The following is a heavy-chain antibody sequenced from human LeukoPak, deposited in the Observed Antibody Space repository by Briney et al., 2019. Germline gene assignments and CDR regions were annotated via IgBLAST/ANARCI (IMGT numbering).Heavy chain of an antibody. V-gene: IGHV3-23*01. CDR3: AKVAPYGNYVFDY. J-gene: IGHJ4*02. CDR2: ISGSGGST. D-gene: IGHD1-7*01. Sequence: GGSLRLSCEASGFTFSGSSMNWVRQAPGKGLEWVSGISGSGGSTNYADSVKGRFTISRDNSKNTLYLQLNSLGVEDTAVYYCAKVAPYGNYVFDYWGQGTLVTVSS. CDR1: GFTFSGSS.